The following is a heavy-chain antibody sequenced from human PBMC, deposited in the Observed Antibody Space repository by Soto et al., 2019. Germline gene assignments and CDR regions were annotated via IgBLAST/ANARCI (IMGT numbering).Heavy chain of an antibody. CDR3: ARDWFDA. Sequence: GGSLRLSCVASGFTFSNYWMSWVRQAPGKGLEWVANMKKDGSQKYYVDSVKGRFTISRDNARNSLYLQMNSLRVEDTAVYYCARDWFDAWGQGTLVTVSS. V-gene: IGHV3-7*01. CDR1: GFTFSNYW. J-gene: IGHJ5*02. CDR2: MKKDGSQK.